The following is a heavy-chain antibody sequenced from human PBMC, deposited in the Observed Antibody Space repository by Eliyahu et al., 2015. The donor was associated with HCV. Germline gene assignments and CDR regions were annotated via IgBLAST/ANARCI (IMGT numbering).Heavy chain of an antibody. CDR1: GFTFSSYA. J-gene: IGHJ6*02. Sequence: EVQLLESGGGLVQPGGSLRLSCAASGFTFSSYAMXWVRQAPGKGVGWVSAISGSGGSTYYADSVKGRFTISRDNSKNTLYLQMNSLRAEDTAVYYCAKPYSSSWGGMDVWGQGTTVTVSS. CDR2: ISGSGGST. CDR3: AKPYSSSWGGMDV. V-gene: IGHV3-23*01. D-gene: IGHD6-13*01.